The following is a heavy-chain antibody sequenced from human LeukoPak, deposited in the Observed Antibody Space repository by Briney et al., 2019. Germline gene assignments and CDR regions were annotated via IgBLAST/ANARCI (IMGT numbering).Heavy chain of an antibody. CDR1: GDTFSRYA. CDR3: ARAKVSGYPTYWYFDL. Sequence: ASVKVSCKASGDTFSRYALSWVRQAPGQGLEWMGGIFTVFGPTHYAKDLQGRVTITADKSTNTVYMELTSLRSEDTAIYYCARAKVSGYPTYWYFDLWGRGTLVTVSS. D-gene: IGHD3-9*01. CDR2: IFTVFGPT. V-gene: IGHV1-69*06. J-gene: IGHJ2*01.